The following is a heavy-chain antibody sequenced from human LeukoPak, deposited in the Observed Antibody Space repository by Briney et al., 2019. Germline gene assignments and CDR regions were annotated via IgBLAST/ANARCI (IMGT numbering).Heavy chain of an antibody. Sequence: PSETLSLTXTISGGSMRNENYDWGCIRQPPGKGLEWIGSIFYSGSADYNPSLQSRVTMSVETSNNQLSLKLSSVTAADTAVYYCARHFHYDFWSGYYRQNRQNRDHFYYMDVWGKGITVTVSS. CDR1: GGSMRNENYD. CDR2: IFYSGSA. D-gene: IGHD3-3*01. J-gene: IGHJ6*03. V-gene: IGHV4-39*01. CDR3: ARHFHYDFWSGYYRQNRQNRDHFYYMDV.